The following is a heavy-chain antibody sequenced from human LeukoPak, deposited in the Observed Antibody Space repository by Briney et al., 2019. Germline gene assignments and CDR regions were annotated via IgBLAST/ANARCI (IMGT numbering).Heavy chain of an antibody. J-gene: IGHJ4*02. D-gene: IGHD3-10*01. CDR2: IYYSGST. V-gene: IGHV4-39*01. Sequence: PSETLSLTCTVSGGSISSSSYYWGWIRQPPGRGLEWIGSIYYSGSTYYNPSLKCRVTISVPPSKNPFSLKLSSVTAADTAVYYCARAPVDYGSGSYYMPYYFDYWGQGTLVTVSS. CDR3: ARAPVDYGSGSYYMPYYFDY. CDR1: GGSISSSSYY.